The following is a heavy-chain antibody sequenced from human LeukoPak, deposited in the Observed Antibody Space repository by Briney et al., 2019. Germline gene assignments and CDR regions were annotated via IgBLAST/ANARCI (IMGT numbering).Heavy chain of an antibody. CDR1: GGSISSGSYY. V-gene: IGHV4-61*02. CDR3: ARDEFYYYDSSASLDY. CDR2: IYTSGST. J-gene: IGHJ4*02. Sequence: SETLSLTCTVSGGSISSGSYYWSWIRQPAGKGLEWIGRIYTSGSTNYNPSLKSRVTISVDTSKNQFSLKLSSVTAADTAVYYCARDEFYYYDSSASLDYWGQGTLVTVSS. D-gene: IGHD3-22*01.